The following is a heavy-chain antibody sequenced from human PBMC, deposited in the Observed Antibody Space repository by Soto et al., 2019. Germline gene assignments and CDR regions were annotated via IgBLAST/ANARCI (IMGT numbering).Heavy chain of an antibody. CDR3: ARDQPITFDP. D-gene: IGHD1-20*01. J-gene: IGHJ5*02. Sequence: GGSLRLSCGSSGFTFGNYWMHWVRQTPGKGLVWVARISGDGRSTYYADSVKGRFTISRDNANSTLYLQMSSLRVEDTAVYFCARDQPITFDPGGQGTQVTVSS. CDR1: GFTFGNYW. CDR2: ISGDGRST. V-gene: IGHV3-74*01.